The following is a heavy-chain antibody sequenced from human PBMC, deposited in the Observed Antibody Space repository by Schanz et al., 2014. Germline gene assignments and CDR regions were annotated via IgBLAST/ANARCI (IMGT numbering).Heavy chain of an antibody. Sequence: EVQLVESGGDLVQPGGSLRLSCAASGFTFSSYAMSWVRQAPGKGLEWVSAISGSGDTAYYADSVKGRFTISRDNFKGALYLQMSSLRAEDTAVYYCAKSLESCPGGRCSRGYFDYWGQGTLVTVSS. CDR2: ISGSGDTA. D-gene: IGHD2-8*02. CDR1: GFTFSSYA. V-gene: IGHV3-23*04. CDR3: AKSLESCPGGRCSRGYFDY. J-gene: IGHJ4*02.